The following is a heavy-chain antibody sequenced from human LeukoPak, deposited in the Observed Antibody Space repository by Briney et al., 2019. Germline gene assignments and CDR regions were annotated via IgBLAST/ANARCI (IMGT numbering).Heavy chain of an antibody. V-gene: IGHV1-18*04. J-gene: IGHJ6*02. D-gene: IGHD1-26*01. CDR2: ISGYNGNT. CDR1: GYTLTKYG. CDR3: GRGYYYGTSAPYNFGIDV. Sequence: GASVKVSCEASGYTLTKYGISWVRQAPGQGPEWMGWISGYNGNTNYAQKFQGRVTMTTDTSTSTAYMELRDLKSDDTAVYYCGRGYYYGTSAPYNFGIDVWGQGTTVTVSS.